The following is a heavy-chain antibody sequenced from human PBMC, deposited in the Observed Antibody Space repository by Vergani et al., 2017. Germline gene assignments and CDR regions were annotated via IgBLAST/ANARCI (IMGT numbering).Heavy chain of an antibody. CDR3: ARDLYYGSGSYYKGAYYYYYGMDV. CDR2: IYYSGST. CDR1: GGSISSGGYY. D-gene: IGHD3-10*01. J-gene: IGHJ6*02. V-gene: IGHV4-31*03. Sequence: QVQLQESGPGLVKPSQTLSLTCTVSGGSISSGGYYWSWIRQHPGKGLEWIGYIYYSGSTYYNPSLKSRVTISVDTSKNQFSRKLSSVTAAYTAVYYCARDLYYGSGSYYKGAYYYYYGMDVWGQGTTVTVSS.